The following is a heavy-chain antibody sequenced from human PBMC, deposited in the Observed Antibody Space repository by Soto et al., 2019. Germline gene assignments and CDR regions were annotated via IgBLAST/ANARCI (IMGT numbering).Heavy chain of an antibody. CDR2: IYSGGST. D-gene: IGHD3-10*01. CDR3: ARESSYGENYYYGSGSYGSYFDY. V-gene: IGHV3-53*02. J-gene: IGHJ4*02. Sequence: EVQLVETGGGLIQPGGSLRLSCAASGFTVSSNYMSWVRQAPGKGLEWVSVIYSGGSTYYADSVKGRFTISRDNSKNTLYLQMNSLRAEDTAVYYCARESSYGENYYYGSGSYGSYFDYWGQGTLVTVSS. CDR1: GFTVSSNY.